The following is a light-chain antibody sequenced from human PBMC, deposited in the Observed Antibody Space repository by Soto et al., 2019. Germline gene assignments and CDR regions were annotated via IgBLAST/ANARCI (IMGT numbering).Light chain of an antibody. CDR3: QQYDNLSWT. CDR1: QDISSY. J-gene: IGKJ1*01. CDR2: DAS. V-gene: IGKV1-33*01. Sequence: DIQMTQSPSSLSASVGDRVTITCQASQDISSYLNWYQQKPGKAPKLLIYDASNLETGVPSRFSGSGSGTDFTFTISSLQPEDIATYYCQQYDNLSWTFGQGTKVDIK.